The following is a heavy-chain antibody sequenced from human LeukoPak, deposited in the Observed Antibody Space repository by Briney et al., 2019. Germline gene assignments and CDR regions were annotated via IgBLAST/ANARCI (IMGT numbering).Heavy chain of an antibody. Sequence: GGSLRLSCAASGFTFSSYWMSWVRQAPGKGLEWVGVISSDGNNKYYAESVKGRFTISRDNSKNTLYLQMNSLKTEDTALYYCAKKGSLVRGENYLDFWGQGTLVTVSS. CDR1: GFTFSSYW. CDR3: AKKGSLVRGENYLDF. V-gene: IGHV3-30*18. D-gene: IGHD3-10*01. CDR2: ISSDGNNK. J-gene: IGHJ4*02.